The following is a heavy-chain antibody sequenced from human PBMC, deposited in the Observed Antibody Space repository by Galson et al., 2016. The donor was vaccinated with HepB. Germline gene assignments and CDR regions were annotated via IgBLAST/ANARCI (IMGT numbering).Heavy chain of an antibody. CDR3: ARENSWKLDH. J-gene: IGHJ5*02. CDR2: IRADGTAN. D-gene: IGHD1-1*01. V-gene: IGHV3-7*03. Sequence: SLRLSCAASGFSFSRYWMAWVRQAPGKGLEWVGNIRADGTANDYVGSVKGRFTMSRDNAQKSLFLQMTSLRAEDTAVYYCARENSWKLDHWGRGTPVTVSS. CDR1: GFSFSRYW.